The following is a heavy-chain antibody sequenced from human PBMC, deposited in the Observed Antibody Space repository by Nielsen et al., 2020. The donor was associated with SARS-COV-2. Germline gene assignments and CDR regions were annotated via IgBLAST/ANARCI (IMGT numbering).Heavy chain of an antibody. J-gene: IGHJ4*02. CDR3: AKDIGYSGYEFDY. Sequence: GESLKISCAASGFTFSSYSMNWVRQAPGKGLEWVSSISSSSSYIYYADSVKGRFTISRDNAKNSLYLQMNSLRAEDTALYYCAKDIGYSGYEFDYWGQGTLVTVSS. CDR1: GFTFSSYS. D-gene: IGHD5-12*01. V-gene: IGHV3-21*04. CDR2: ISSSSSYI.